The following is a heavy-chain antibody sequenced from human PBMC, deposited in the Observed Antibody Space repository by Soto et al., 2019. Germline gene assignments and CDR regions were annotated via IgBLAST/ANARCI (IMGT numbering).Heavy chain of an antibody. J-gene: IGHJ5*02. D-gene: IGHD6-6*01. CDR2: ISGYNGNT. Sequence: QVQLVQSGAEVKKPGASVKVSCKASGYTFSNYGISWVRQAPGQGLEWMGWISGYNGNTNYAQNFQGRVTLTADPSTRTAYMDLRSLRSDDTAVYFCARKSSSSSWFDPWCQGTLVIVSS. CDR3: ARKSSSSSWFDP. V-gene: IGHV1-18*01. CDR1: GYTFSNYG.